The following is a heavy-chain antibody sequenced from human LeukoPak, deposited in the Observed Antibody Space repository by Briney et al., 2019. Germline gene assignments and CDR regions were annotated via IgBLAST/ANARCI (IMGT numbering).Heavy chain of an antibody. CDR3: ARRGANYDILTGYLEDY. D-gene: IGHD3-9*01. V-gene: IGHV3-21*01. CDR1: GFIFSPYG. Sequence: GGSLRLSCAASGFIFSPYGMTWVRQAPGKGLEWVSTISSNDYPSYTDSVKGRFTISRDNAKNSLYLQMNSLRAEDTAVYYCARRGANYDILTGYLEDYWGQGTLVTVSS. CDR2: ISSNDYP. J-gene: IGHJ4*02.